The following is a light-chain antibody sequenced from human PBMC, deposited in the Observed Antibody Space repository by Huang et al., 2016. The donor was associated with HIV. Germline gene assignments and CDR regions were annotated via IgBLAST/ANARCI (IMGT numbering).Light chain of an antibody. J-gene: IGKJ3*01. CDR1: QSVSSN. CDR3: QQRSNWPPLFT. Sequence: EIVLTQSPATLSLSPGERATLSCRASQSVSSNLAWYQQKPGKAPRLLIYDASNRATAIPARFSGSGSVTDFTLTISSLEPEDFAVYYCQQRSNWPPLFTFGPGTKVDIK. CDR2: DAS. V-gene: IGKV3-11*01.